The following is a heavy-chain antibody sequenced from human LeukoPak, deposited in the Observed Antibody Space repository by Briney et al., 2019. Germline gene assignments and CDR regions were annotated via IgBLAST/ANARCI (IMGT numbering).Heavy chain of an antibody. J-gene: IGHJ3*02. D-gene: IGHD3-10*01. V-gene: IGHV3-74*01. CDR1: GFTFSSYW. Sequence: PGGSLRLSCAASGFTFSSYWMRWVRQVPGKGLVWVSRINSDGSSTSYADSVKGRFTIPRDNAKNTLYVQMNSLRAEDTAVYYCSTGSGHAFDIWGRGTMVTVSS. CDR3: STGSGHAFDI. CDR2: INSDGSST.